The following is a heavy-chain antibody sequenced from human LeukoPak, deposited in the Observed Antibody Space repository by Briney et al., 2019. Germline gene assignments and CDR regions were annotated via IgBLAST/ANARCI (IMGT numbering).Heavy chain of an antibody. Sequence: GSLRLSCAASGFTFSNYGMHWVRQAPGKGLEWVAFIRYDGSNKYYADSVKGRFTISRDNSKNTLYLQMNSLRAEDTAVYFCAKDLSPMVGAKTFDYWGQGTLVTVSS. CDR2: IRYDGSNK. D-gene: IGHD1-26*01. CDR3: AKDLSPMVGAKTFDY. V-gene: IGHV3-30*02. CDR1: GFTFSNYG. J-gene: IGHJ4*02.